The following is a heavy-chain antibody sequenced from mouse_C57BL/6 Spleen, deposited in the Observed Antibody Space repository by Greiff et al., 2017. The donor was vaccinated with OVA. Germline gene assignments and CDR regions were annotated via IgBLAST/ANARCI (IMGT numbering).Heavy chain of an antibody. CDR2: IYPGDGDT. Sequence: VKVVESGPELVKPGASVKISCKASGYAFSSSWMNWVKQRPGKGLEWIGRIYPGDGDTNYNGKFKGKATLTADKSSSTAYMQLSSLTSEDSAVYFCARSWDDGYWGQGTTLTVSS. CDR3: ARSWDDGY. V-gene: IGHV1-82*01. CDR1: GYAFSSSW. J-gene: IGHJ2*01. D-gene: IGHD4-1*01.